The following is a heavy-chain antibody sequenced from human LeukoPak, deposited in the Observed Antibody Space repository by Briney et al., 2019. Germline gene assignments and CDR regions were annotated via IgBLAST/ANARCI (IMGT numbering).Heavy chain of an antibody. CDR2: INHSGST. CDR1: GFTFSNYW. J-gene: IGHJ5*02. Sequence: KTGGSLRLSCAASGFTFSNYWMSWVRQPPGKGLEWIGEINHSGSTNYNPSLKSRVTISVDTSKNQFSLKLSSVTAADTAVYYCAREWELLRSVWFDPWGQGTLVTVSS. D-gene: IGHD1-26*01. V-gene: IGHV4-34*01. CDR3: AREWELLRSVWFDP.